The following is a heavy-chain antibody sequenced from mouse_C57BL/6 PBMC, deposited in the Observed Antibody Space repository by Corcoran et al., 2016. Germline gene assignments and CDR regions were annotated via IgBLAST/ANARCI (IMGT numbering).Heavy chain of an antibody. D-gene: IGHD2-1*01. Sequence: QVQLQQSGAELVKPGASVKISCKASGYAFSSYWMNWVKQRPGKGLEWIGQIYPGDGDTNYNGKFKGKATLTADKSSSTAYMQLSSLTSEDSAVYFCARGGYGNDAMDYWGQGTSVTVSS. CDR1: GYAFSSYW. CDR2: IYPGDGDT. J-gene: IGHJ4*01. CDR3: ARGGYGNDAMDY. V-gene: IGHV1-80*01.